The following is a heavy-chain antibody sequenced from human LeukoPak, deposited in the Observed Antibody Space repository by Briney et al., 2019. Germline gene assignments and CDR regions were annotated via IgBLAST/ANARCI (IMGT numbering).Heavy chain of an antibody. Sequence: SETLSLTCAVYGGSFSGYYWNWIRQPPGKGLEWIGEISHSGGTNYNPSLKSRVTLSLDTSKDQFSLKLSSVTAADTALYYCARRTLINYYGSGSYYRPARNDAFDIWGQGTMVTVSS. CDR3: ARRTLINYYGSGSYYRPARNDAFDI. V-gene: IGHV4-34*01. CDR2: ISHSGGT. J-gene: IGHJ3*02. CDR1: GGSFSGYY. D-gene: IGHD3-10*01.